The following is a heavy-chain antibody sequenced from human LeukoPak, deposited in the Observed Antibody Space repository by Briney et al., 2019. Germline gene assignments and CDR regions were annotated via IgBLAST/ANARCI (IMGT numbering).Heavy chain of an antibody. J-gene: IGHJ4*02. CDR3: ARGGPNVLLWFGEGFVVDY. D-gene: IGHD3-10*01. CDR1: GYSISSGYY. V-gene: IGHV4-38-2*02. Sequence: SQTPSLTCTVSGYSISSGYYWGWIRQPPGKGLEWIGSIYHSGSTYYNPSLKSRVTISVDTSKNQFSLKLSSVTAADTAVYYCARGGPNVLLWFGEGFVVDYWGQGTLVTVSS. CDR2: IYHSGST.